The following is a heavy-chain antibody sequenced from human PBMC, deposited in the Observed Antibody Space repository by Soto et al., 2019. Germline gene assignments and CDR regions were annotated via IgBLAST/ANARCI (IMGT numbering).Heavy chain of an antibody. J-gene: IGHJ2*01. Sequence: GASVKVSCKASGGTFSSYAISWVRQAPGQGLEWMGGIIPIFGTANYAQGFQGRVTITADESTSTAYMELSSLRSEDTAVYYCARQPNSSGWYPKLYWYFDLWGRGTLVTVSS. V-gene: IGHV1-69*13. CDR2: IIPIFGTA. CDR1: GGTFSSYA. D-gene: IGHD6-19*01. CDR3: ARQPNSSGWYPKLYWYFDL.